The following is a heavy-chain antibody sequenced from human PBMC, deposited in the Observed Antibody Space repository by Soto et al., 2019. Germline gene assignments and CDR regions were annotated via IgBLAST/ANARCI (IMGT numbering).Heavy chain of an antibody. J-gene: IGHJ2*01. CDR1: GFTFSSYG. CDR3: ASERDYGVYWYFDL. CDR2: ISYDGSNK. V-gene: IGHV3-30*03. D-gene: IGHD4-17*01. Sequence: QVQLVESGGGVVQPGRSLRLSCAASGFTFSSYGMHWVRQAPGKGLEWVAVISYDGSNKYYADSVKGRFTISRDNSKNTLYLQMNSLRAEDRAVYYCASERDYGVYWYFDLWGRGTLVTVSS.